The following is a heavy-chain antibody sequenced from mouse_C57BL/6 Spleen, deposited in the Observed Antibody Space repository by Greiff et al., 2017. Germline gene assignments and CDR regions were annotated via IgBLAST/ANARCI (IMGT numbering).Heavy chain of an antibody. J-gene: IGHJ4*01. CDR2: IRNKANNHAT. Sequence: EVKVVESGGGLVQPGGSMKLSCAASGFTFSDAWMDWVRQSPEKGLEWVAEIRNKANNHATYYAESVKGRFTISRDDSKSSVYLQMNSLRAEDTDIYYCTTRLRRYAMDYWGQGTSVTVSS. V-gene: IGHV6-6*01. CDR3: TTRLRRYAMDY. D-gene: IGHD2-2*01. CDR1: GFTFSDAW.